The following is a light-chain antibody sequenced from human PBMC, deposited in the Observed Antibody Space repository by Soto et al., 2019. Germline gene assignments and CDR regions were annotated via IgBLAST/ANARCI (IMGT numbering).Light chain of an antibody. CDR3: GSDAGSYAYV. Sequence: QSALTQPRSVSGSPGQSVTISCTGTGSDVGGYNYVSWYQQPPGKAHKLMIDNVTRRPSGVPDRSSGTKSGTTASLTSSGLHAEEDADYYFGSDAGSYAYVFGGGTKLTVL. CDR2: NVT. CDR1: GSDVGGYNY. V-gene: IGLV2-11*01. J-gene: IGLJ2*01.